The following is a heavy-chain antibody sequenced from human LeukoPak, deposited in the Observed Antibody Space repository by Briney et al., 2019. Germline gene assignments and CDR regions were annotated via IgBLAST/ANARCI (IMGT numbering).Heavy chain of an antibody. Sequence: SDSLSLTCALYAGSFSGYYCSCISHHAGDWLEWIGEIKLSGTTTNNPSLKSAANISVDTTKNQFSRKLSSLPPADPAVYYWARPFACVGVITFGPLGQGTLVTVFS. J-gene: IGHJ5*02. CDR2: IKLSGTT. CDR1: AGSFSGYY. CDR3: ARPFACVGVITFGP. V-gene: IGHV4-34*04. D-gene: IGHD3-10*01.